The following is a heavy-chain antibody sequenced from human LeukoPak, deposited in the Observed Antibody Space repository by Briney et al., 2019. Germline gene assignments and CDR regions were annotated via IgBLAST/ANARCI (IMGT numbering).Heavy chain of an antibody. V-gene: IGHV1-8*01. CDR3: ASSEGDMTAFDY. J-gene: IGHJ4*02. D-gene: IGHD3-9*01. Sequence: ASVKVSCKASGYTLTSYDNNWVRQATGQGLEWMGWMNPNSGNTGYAQKFQGRVTMTRNTSISTAYMELSSLRSEDTAVYYCASSEGDMTAFDYWGQGTLVTVSS. CDR1: GYTLTSYD. CDR2: MNPNSGNT.